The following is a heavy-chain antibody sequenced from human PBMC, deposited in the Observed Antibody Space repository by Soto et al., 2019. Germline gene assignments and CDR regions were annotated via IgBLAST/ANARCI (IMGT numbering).Heavy chain of an antibody. Sequence: QITLKESGPAPVKPTQTLTLTCTFSGFSFSTSGVSVARIRQPPGKALEWLALIYWNDDKHYSPSLKSRLTINKDTSKKQLVLRMTDMDPVDTPTYYCAHRPPSGLNSSWAYAYWGQGILITVSS. D-gene: IGHD6-13*01. CDR1: GFSFSTSGVS. V-gene: IGHV2-5*01. J-gene: IGHJ4*02. CDR2: IYWNDDK. CDR3: AHRPPSGLNSSWAYAY.